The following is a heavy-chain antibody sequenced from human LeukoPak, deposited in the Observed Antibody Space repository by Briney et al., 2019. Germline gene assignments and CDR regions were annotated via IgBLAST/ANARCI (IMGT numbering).Heavy chain of an antibody. J-gene: IGHJ4*02. V-gene: IGHV3-53*01. CDR2: IYSGGST. CDR3: VKGSGAARPYYFDY. Sequence: GGSLRLSCAASGFTVSSNYMSWVRQAPGKGLEWVSVIYSGGSTYYADSVKGRFTISRDNSENTVYLQMNTLRADDTALYFCVKGSGAARPYYFDYWGQGTLVTVSS. CDR1: GFTVSSNY. D-gene: IGHD6-6*01.